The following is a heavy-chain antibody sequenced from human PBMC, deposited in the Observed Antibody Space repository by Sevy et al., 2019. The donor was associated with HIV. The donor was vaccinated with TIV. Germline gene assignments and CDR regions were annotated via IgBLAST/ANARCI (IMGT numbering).Heavy chain of an antibody. D-gene: IGHD2-2*02. J-gene: IGHJ6*02. CDR2: INPKSGGT. Sequence: ASVKVSCKASGYTFTDYYIHWVRHAPGQGLEWMGWINPKSGGTNYAQKFHGRVTMTRDTSISTAYMELSRLRSDDTAVYYCARVVEPAGIDPYYYGVDVWGPRATVTVSS. V-gene: IGHV1-2*02. CDR3: ARVVEPAGIDPYYYGVDV. CDR1: GYTFTDYY.